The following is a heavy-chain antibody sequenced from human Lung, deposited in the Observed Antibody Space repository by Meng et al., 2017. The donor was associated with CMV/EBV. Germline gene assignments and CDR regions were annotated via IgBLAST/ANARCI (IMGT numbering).Heavy chain of an antibody. D-gene: IGHD3-3*02. CDR3: AREHPFSIGLDY. CDR1: GGTFSSYA. Sequence: SXXVSXKASGGTFSSYAISWVRQAPGQGLEWMGGIIPILGIANYAQKFQGRVTITADKSTSTAYMELSSLRSEDTAVYYCAREHPFSIGLDYWGQGTLVTVSS. V-gene: IGHV1-69*10. CDR2: IIPILGIA. J-gene: IGHJ4*02.